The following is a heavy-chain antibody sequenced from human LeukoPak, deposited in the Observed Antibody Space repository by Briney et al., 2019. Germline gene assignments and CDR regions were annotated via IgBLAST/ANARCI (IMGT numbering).Heavy chain of an antibody. D-gene: IGHD3-22*01. Sequence: ASVKVSCKASGYTFTTYGISWVQQAPGQGLEWMGWISAYKGNTNYAQKLQGRVTMTTETSTSTAYMELRSLRSDDTAVYYCARQHSSGYYSPHYYYGMDVWGQGTTVTVSS. CDR3: ARQHSSGYYSPHYYYGMDV. J-gene: IGHJ6*02. CDR1: GYTFTTYG. CDR2: ISAYKGNT. V-gene: IGHV1-18*01.